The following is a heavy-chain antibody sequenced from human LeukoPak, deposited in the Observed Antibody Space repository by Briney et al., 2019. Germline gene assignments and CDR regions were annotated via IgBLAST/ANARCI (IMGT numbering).Heavy chain of an antibody. J-gene: IGHJ4*02. CDR3: ARDKATAAAGTLGFDY. D-gene: IGHD6-13*01. CDR2: ISSSSSYI. Sequence: PGGSLRLSCAASGFTFSSYSMNWVRQAPGKGLEWVSSISSSSSYIYYADSVKGRFTISRDNAKNSLYLQMNSLRAEDTAVYYCARDKATAAAGTLGFDYWGQGTLVTVSS. CDR1: GFTFSSYS. V-gene: IGHV3-21*01.